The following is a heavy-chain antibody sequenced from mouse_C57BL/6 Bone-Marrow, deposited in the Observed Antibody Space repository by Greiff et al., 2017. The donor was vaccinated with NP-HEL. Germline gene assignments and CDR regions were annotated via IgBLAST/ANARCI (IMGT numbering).Heavy chain of an antibody. Sequence: EVQLQESGPGLVKPSQSLSLTCSVTGYSITSGYYWNWIRQFPGNKLEWMGYISYDGSNNYNQSLKNRISITLDTSNNQSFLKLNSVTTEDTATYYCATLLLYFDYWGKGTTLTVSS. J-gene: IGHJ2*01. D-gene: IGHD2-10*01. CDR1: GYSITSGYY. V-gene: IGHV3-6*01. CDR2: ISYDGSN. CDR3: ATLLLYFDY.